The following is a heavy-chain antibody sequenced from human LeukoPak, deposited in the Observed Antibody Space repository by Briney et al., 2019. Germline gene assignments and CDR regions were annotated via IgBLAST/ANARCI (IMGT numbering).Heavy chain of an antibody. CDR3: ARGHRSSWFDVFDI. J-gene: IGHJ3*02. CDR1: GFTFSNYA. CDR2: INDNGDTT. V-gene: IGHV3-64*02. Sequence: GGSLRLSCAASGFTFSNYAFHWVRQAPGKGLEYVSAINDNGDTTYYADSVKGRFTISRDISKNTLFLQMGSLRTEDMAVYYCARGHRSSWFDVFDIWGQGIMVTVSS. D-gene: IGHD6-13*01.